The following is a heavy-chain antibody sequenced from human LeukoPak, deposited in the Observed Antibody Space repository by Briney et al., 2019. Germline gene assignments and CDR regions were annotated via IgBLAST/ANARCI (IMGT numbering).Heavy chain of an antibody. CDR3: ARGTRGGATVLLPFGY. Sequence: SETLSLICTVSGGSISSYYWSWIRQTAGKGLEWIGRVYTSGSTNYNPSLKSRVTISVDTSKNQFSLKLSSVTAADTAVYYCARGTRGGATVLLPFGYWGQGTLVTVSS. J-gene: IGHJ4*02. CDR2: VYTSGST. CDR1: GGSISSYY. D-gene: IGHD1-26*01. V-gene: IGHV4-4*07.